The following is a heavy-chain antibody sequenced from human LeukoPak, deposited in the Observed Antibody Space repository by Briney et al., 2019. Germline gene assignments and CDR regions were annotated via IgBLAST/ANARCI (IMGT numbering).Heavy chain of an antibody. CDR2: INHSGST. J-gene: IGHJ4*02. Sequence: PSETLSLTCAVYGGSFSGYYWSWIRQPPGKGLEWIGEINHSGSTNYNPSLKSRVTISVDTSKNQFSLKLSSVTAADTAVYYCARGRGRYYGSGSYHQYWGQGTLVTVSS. V-gene: IGHV4-34*01. CDR3: ARGRGRYYGSGSYHQY. CDR1: GGSFSGYY. D-gene: IGHD3-10*01.